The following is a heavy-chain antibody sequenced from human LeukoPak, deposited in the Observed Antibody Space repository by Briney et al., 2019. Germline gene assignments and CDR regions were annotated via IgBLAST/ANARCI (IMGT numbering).Heavy chain of an antibody. CDR2: ISYDGSNK. J-gene: IGHJ6*02. V-gene: IGHV3-30-3*01. CDR3: ASGGFWSGYRPSYYYYYGMDV. D-gene: IGHD3-3*01. Sequence: GGSLRLSCVASGFTFSSYAMHWVRQAPGKGLEWVAVISYDGSNKYYADSVKGRFTISRDNSKNSLYLQMNSLRAEDTAVYYCASGGFWSGYRPSYYYYYGMDVWGQGTTVTVSS. CDR1: GFTFSSYA.